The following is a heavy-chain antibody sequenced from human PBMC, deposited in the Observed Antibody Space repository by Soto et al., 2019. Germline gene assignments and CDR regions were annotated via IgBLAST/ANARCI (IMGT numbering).Heavy chain of an antibody. CDR1: GGSISSYY. J-gene: IGHJ5*02. CDR2: IYYSGST. Sequence: SETLSLTCTVSGGSISSYYWSWIRQPPGKGLEWIGYIYYSGSTNYNPSLKSRVTISVDTSKNQFSLKLSSVTAADTAVYYCAREGVAGTPGIVDPWGQGTLVTVSS. V-gene: IGHV4-59*01. CDR3: AREGVAGTPGIVDP. D-gene: IGHD6-19*01.